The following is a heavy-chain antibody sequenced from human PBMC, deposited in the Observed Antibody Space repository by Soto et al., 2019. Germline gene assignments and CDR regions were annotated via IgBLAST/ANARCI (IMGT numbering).Heavy chain of an antibody. CDR2: IYHSGST. V-gene: IGHV4-30-2*02. D-gene: IGHD7-27*01. Sequence: TLSLTCAVSGGSISSGGYSWSWIRQPPGKGLEWIGYIYHSGSTYYNPSLKSRVTISVDRSKNQFSLKLSSVTAADTAVYYCARRWGTYYDFWGQGTLVTVSS. CDR1: GGSISSGGYS. J-gene: IGHJ4*02. CDR3: ARRWGTYYDF.